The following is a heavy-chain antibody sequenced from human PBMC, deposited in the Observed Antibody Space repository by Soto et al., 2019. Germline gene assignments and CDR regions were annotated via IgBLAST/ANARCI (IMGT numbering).Heavy chain of an antibody. CDR1: GYTFTSYD. J-gene: IGHJ2*01. V-gene: IGHV1-8*01. Sequence: QVQLVQSGAEVKKPGASVKVSCKASGYTFTSYDINWVRQATGQGLEWIGWMNPNSGNTGYAQKFQGRVTMTRNTSISTAYMELSSLRSEDTAVYYCARRYSSQREWYFDLWGRGTLVTVSS. D-gene: IGHD6-13*01. CDR2: MNPNSGNT. CDR3: ARRYSSQREWYFDL.